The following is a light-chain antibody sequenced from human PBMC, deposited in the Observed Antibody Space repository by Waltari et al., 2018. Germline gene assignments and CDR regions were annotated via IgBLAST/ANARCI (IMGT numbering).Light chain of an antibody. CDR3: QQYNSFPIT. Sequence: DIQMPQSPATVSASVGDRFTFTCRASQSISTWLAWYQQKPGKSPNLLIYESSSLESGVPSRFSGSGSGTEFTLTISGLQPDDFATYYCQQYNSFPITFGPGTRLEIK. J-gene: IGKJ5*01. CDR2: ESS. V-gene: IGKV1-5*03. CDR1: QSISTW.